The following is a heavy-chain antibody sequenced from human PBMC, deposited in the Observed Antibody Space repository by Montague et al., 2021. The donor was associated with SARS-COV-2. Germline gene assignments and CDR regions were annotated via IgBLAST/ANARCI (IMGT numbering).Heavy chain of an antibody. D-gene: IGHD4-17*01. CDR3: ARALPVTTFFYSYYGMDV. Sequence: SETLSLTCAVYGGFFSGYYRSWIRQPPGKGLEWIGEINHSGSTNYNPSLKSRVTISVDTSKNQFSLELSSVTAADTAVYYCARALPVTTFFYSYYGMDVWGQGTTVTVSS. CDR1: GGFFSGYY. J-gene: IGHJ6*02. CDR2: INHSGST. V-gene: IGHV4-34*01.